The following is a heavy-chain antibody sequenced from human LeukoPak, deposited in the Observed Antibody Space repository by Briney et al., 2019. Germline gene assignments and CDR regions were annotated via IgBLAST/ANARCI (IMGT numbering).Heavy chain of an antibody. V-gene: IGHV4-59*01. CDR3: ARDGNPFDY. J-gene: IGHJ4*02. CDR1: GGSISSYY. Sequence: PSETLSLTCTVSGGSISSYYWSWIRQPPGKGLEWIGYIYYSGSTNYNPSLKSRVTISVDTSKNQFSLKLSSVTAADTAAYYCARDGNPFDYWGQGTLVTVSS. CDR2: IYYSGST.